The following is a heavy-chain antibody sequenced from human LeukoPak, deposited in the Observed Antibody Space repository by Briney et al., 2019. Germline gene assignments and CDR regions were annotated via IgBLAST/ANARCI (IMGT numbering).Heavy chain of an antibody. CDR1: GFTFSSHS. J-gene: IGHJ4*02. D-gene: IGHD6-13*01. CDR2: ISSSSSYI. CDR3: ASGYSSSWYDGY. V-gene: IGHV3-21*01. Sequence: PGGSLRLSCAASGFTFSSHSMNWVRQAPGKGLEWVSSISSSSSYIYYADSVKGRFTISRDNAKNSLYLQMNSLRAEDTAVYYCASGYSSSWYDGYWGQGTLVTVSS.